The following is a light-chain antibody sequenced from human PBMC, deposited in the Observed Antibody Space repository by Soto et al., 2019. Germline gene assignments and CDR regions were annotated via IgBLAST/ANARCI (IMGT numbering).Light chain of an antibody. CDR2: EAS. V-gene: IGKV1-33*01. J-gene: IGKJ3*01. CDR3: QQYDNLPYFT. CDR1: QDISNY. Sequence: DIQMTQSPSSLSASVGGRVPIACRASQDISNYLNWYQQKPGKAPKLLIYEASNLETGVPSRFSGSRSGTDVTFTIISLQPEDIAPYYWQQYDNLPYFTFGPGTNVDFK.